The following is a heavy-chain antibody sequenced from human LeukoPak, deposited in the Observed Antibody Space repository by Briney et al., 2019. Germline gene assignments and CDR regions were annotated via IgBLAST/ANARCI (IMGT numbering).Heavy chain of an antibody. CDR1: GFTVSSNS. CDR3: ARGDTAMVDYYYYMDV. Sequence: GGSLRLSCTVSGFTVSSNSMSWVRQAPGKGLEWVSFIYSDNTHYSDSVKGRFTISRDNSKNTLYLQMNSLRAEDMAVYYCARGDTAMVDYYYYMDVWGKGTTVTISS. V-gene: IGHV3-53*01. CDR2: IYSDNT. D-gene: IGHD5-18*01. J-gene: IGHJ6*03.